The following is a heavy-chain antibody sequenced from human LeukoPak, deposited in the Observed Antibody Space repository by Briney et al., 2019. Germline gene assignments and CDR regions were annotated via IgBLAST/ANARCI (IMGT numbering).Heavy chain of an antibody. CDR2: INHSGST. Sequence: SETLSLTCAVYGGSFSGYYWSWIRQPPGKGLEWIGEINHSGSTNYNPSLKSRVTISIDTSKNQFSLKLSSVTAADTAVYYCARYRGLRFLALLFDYWGQGTLVTVSS. J-gene: IGHJ4*02. CDR1: GGSFSGYY. D-gene: IGHD3-3*01. V-gene: IGHV4-34*01. CDR3: ARYRGLRFLALLFDY.